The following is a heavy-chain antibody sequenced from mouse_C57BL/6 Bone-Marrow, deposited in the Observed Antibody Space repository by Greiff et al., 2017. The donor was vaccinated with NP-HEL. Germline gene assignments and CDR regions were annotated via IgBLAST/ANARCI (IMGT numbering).Heavy chain of an antibody. CDR2: IDPSDSYT. D-gene: IGHD2-3*01. CDR1: GYTFTSYW. Sequence: QVQLQQPGAELVMPGASVKLSCKASGYTFTSYWMHWVKQRPGQGLEWIGEIDPSDSYTNYNQKFKGKSTLTVDKSSSTAYMQLSSLTSEDSAVYYCARGGYDGYYGYYAMDYWGQGTSVTVSS. CDR3: ARGGYDGYYGYYAMDY. V-gene: IGHV1-69*01. J-gene: IGHJ4*01.